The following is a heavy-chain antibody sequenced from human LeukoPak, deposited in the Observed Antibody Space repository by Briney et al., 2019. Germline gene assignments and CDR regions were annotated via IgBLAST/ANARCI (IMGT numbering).Heavy chain of an antibody. D-gene: IGHD3-3*01. Sequence: GGSLRLSCAASGFTFSDYYMSWIRQAPGKGLEWVSYISSSGSTICYADSVKGRFTISRDNAKNSLYLQMNSLRAEDTAVYYCASKLYYDFWSGYPYYYGMDVWGQGTTVTVSS. V-gene: IGHV3-11*01. CDR3: ASKLYYDFWSGYPYYYGMDV. CDR1: GFTFSDYY. J-gene: IGHJ6*02. CDR2: ISSSGSTI.